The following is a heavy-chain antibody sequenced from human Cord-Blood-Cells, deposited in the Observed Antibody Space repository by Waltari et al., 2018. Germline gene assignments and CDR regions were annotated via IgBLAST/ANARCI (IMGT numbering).Heavy chain of an antibody. Sequence: EVQLVQSGAEVKKPGESLKISCKGSGSSFTSYWIGWVRQMPGKGLEWMGIIYPGDSDTRYSPSFQGQVTISADKSISTAYLQWSSLKASDTAMYYCARLDPAAGDPGSYYFDYWGQGTLVTVSS. V-gene: IGHV5-51*03. CDR2: IYPGDSDT. CDR1: GSSFTSYW. CDR3: ARLDPAAGDPGSYYFDY. D-gene: IGHD6-13*01. J-gene: IGHJ4*02.